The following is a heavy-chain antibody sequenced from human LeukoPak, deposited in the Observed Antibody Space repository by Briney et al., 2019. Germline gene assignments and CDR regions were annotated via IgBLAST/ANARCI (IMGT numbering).Heavy chain of an antibody. Sequence: SETLSLTCSVSGGSISSYYWSWIRQPPGKGLEWIGYIYYSGSTNYNPSLKSRVTISVDTSKNQFSLKLSSVTAADTAVYYCARDSDYYDSSGYYDYWGQGTLVTVSS. V-gene: IGHV4-59*01. J-gene: IGHJ4*02. CDR2: IYYSGST. CDR3: ARDSDYYDSSGYYDY. CDR1: GGSISSYY. D-gene: IGHD3-22*01.